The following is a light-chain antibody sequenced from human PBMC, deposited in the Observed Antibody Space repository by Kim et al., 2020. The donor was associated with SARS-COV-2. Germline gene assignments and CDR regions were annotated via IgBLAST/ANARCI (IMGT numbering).Light chain of an antibody. CDR2: DAS. V-gene: IGKV3-11*01. CDR1: ESVSNY. J-gene: IGKJ2*02. CDR3: QQRSNWRWT. Sequence: LAPGERATLACRARESVSNYLAWYQQRPGQAPRLLIYDASNRAPGIPARFSGSGSGTDFTLTISSLEPEDFAVYYCQQRSNWRWTFGQGTKLEI.